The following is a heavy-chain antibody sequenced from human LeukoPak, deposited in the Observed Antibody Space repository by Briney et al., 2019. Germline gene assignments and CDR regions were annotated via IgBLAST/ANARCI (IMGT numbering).Heavy chain of an antibody. J-gene: IGHJ4*02. CDR1: GLTFSTYG. D-gene: IGHD4-23*01. CDR3: ARSSYDYGGIEGPFDY. Sequence: GGSLRLSCAASGLTFSTYGMSWVRQAPGKGLEWVSSIHNSGSSTYYTDSVKGRFTISRDSSKNTLYLQMSSLRAEDTAVYYCARSSYDYGGIEGPFDYWGQGTLVTVSS. CDR2: IHNSGSST. V-gene: IGHV3-23*01.